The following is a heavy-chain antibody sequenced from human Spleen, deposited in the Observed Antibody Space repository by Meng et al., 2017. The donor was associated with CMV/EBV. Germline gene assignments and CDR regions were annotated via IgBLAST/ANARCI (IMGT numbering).Heavy chain of an antibody. V-gene: IGHV3-48*04. CDR3: ARDTDAMDV. Sequence: GESLKISCAASGFIFTTHAMHWVRQAPGKGLEWVSYISTSSSTIYYADSVKGRFTISRDNAKNSLYLQMNSLRAEDTAVYYCARDTDAMDVWGQGTTVTVSS. D-gene: IGHD4-17*01. J-gene: IGHJ6*02. CDR2: ISTSSSTI. CDR1: GFIFTTHA.